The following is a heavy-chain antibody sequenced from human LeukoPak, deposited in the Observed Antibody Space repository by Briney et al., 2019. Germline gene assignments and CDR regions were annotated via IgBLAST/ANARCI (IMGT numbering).Heavy chain of an antibody. CDR1: GGSFSGYY. D-gene: IGHD3-10*01. V-gene: IGHV4-34*01. Sequence: SETLSLTCAVYGGSFSGYYWSWIRQPPGKGLEWIGEINHSGCTNYNPSLKSRVTISVDTSKNQSSLKLSSVTAADTAVYYCARGMVYYYGSGTNYYYMDVWGKGTTVTVSS. CDR2: INHSGCT. CDR3: ARGMVYYYGSGTNYYYMDV. J-gene: IGHJ6*03.